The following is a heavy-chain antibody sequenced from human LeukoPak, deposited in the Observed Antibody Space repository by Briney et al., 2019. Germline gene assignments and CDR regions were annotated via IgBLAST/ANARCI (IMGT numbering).Heavy chain of an antibody. CDR1: GFTFSDHI. CDR2: VSGSGSTV. CDR3: ARQFAS. Sequence: GGSLRLSCAASGFTFSDHIMNWVRQLPGKRLEWVAYVSGSGSTVYYADSVKGRFTISRDNGKSSLYLQMNNLRVEDTALYYCARQFASWGQGTLVTASS. J-gene: IGHJ4*02. V-gene: IGHV3-48*01.